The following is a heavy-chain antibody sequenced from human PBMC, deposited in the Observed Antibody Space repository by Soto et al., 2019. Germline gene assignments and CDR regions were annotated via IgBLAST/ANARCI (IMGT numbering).Heavy chain of an antibody. D-gene: IGHD3-3*01. V-gene: IGHV4-39*01. CDR3: ARRGGPSLITIFGVASARWFDP. CDR1: GGSISSSSYY. Sequence: QLQLQESGPGLVKPSETLSLTCTVSGGSISSSSYYWGWIRQPPGKGLEWIGSIYYSGSTYYNPSLKCRVTISVDTSKNQFSLKLSSVTAADTAVYYCARRGGPSLITIFGVASARWFDPWGQGTLVTVSS. CDR2: IYYSGST. J-gene: IGHJ5*02.